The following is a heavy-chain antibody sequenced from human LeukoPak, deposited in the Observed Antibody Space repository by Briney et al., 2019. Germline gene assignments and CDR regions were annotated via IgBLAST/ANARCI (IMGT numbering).Heavy chain of an antibody. CDR3: ARGEEMATSHFDY. CDR2: IYFNGNT. CDR1: GGSISNYY. J-gene: IGHJ4*02. Sequence: SETLSLTCTVSGGSISNYYWNWIRQPPGKGLEWIGFIYFNGNTNYNPSLKSRVTISVDKSKNQFSLKLSSVTAADTAVYYCARGEEMATSHFDYWGQGILVTVSS. V-gene: IGHV4-59*01. D-gene: IGHD5-24*01.